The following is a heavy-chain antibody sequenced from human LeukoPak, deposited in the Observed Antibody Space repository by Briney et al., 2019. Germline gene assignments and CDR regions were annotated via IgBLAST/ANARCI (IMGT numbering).Heavy chain of an antibody. CDR3: ARSFSTSSPSDY. D-gene: IGHD6-6*01. J-gene: IGHJ4*02. V-gene: IGHV5-51*01. Sequence: GESLKISCKCSGYRFTSYWIGWVRQMPVKGLEWMGIIYPDDSDTRYSPSFQGQVTISADKSISTAYLQWSSLKASDTAMYYCARSFSTSSPSDYWGQGTLVTVSS. CDR2: IYPDDSDT. CDR1: GYRFTSYW.